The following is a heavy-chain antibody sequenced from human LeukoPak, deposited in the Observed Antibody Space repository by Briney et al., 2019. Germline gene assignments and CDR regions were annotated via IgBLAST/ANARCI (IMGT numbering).Heavy chain of an antibody. CDR3: ARDWFYGGNFDVFDI. Sequence: GASVKVSCKAAGYTFSSYGISWVRQAPGQGLEWMGWISTYNGNTHYAQKLQGRVTMTTDTSTSTVYMELRSLRSDDTAVYYCARDWFYGGNFDVFDIWGQGTMVTVSS. D-gene: IGHD4-23*01. CDR2: ISTYNGNT. CDR1: GYTFSSYG. V-gene: IGHV1-18*01. J-gene: IGHJ3*02.